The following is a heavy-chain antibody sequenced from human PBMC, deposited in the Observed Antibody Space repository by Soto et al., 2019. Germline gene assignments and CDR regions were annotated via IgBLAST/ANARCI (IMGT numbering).Heavy chain of an antibody. CDR1: GFSFSSFA. Sequence: GGSLRLSCATSGFSFSSFAMHWVRQAPGRGLEWLALTSYDGSDQYNAKSVKGRFTISRDNSKKTLYLHINGLSAEDTAVYFCARDIYYDASGYFDYWGQGTQVTVSS. D-gene: IGHD3-22*01. J-gene: IGHJ4*02. CDR3: ARDIYYDASGYFDY. V-gene: IGHV3-30*14. CDR2: TSYDGSDQ.